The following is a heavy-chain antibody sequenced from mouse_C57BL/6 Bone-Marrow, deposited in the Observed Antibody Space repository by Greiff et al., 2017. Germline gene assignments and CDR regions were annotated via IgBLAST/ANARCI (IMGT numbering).Heavy chain of an antibody. CDR2: IFPGSGST. CDR3: ARRSSSSRWYFDV. J-gene: IGHJ1*03. CDR1: GYTFTDYY. D-gene: IGHD1-3*01. Sequence: QVQLQQSGPELVKPGASVKISCKASGYTFTDYYINWVKQRPGQGLEWIGWIFPGSGSTSYNEKFKGKATLTVDKSSSTAYMSLSSLTSDDSAVYFCARRSSSSRWYFDVWGTGTTVTVSS. V-gene: IGHV1-75*01.